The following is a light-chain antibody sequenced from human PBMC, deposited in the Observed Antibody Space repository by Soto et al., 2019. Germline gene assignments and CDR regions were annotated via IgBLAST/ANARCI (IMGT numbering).Light chain of an antibody. CDR1: RHISKD. CDR2: DVS. Sequence: AIQLTQSPSSLSASVGDTVTITCRASRHISKDLGWFQQKPGKAPTLLIYDVSRLESGVPSRFSGSGSGTEFTLTINSLQPDDFATYYCQQYDTYYTFGQGTKVDIK. J-gene: IGKJ2*01. V-gene: IGKV1-13*02. CDR3: QQYDTYYT.